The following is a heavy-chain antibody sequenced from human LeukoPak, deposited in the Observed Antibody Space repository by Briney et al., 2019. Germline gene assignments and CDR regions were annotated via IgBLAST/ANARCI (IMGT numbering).Heavy chain of an antibody. D-gene: IGHD2-21*02. V-gene: IGHV1-18*01. CDR2: ISAYNGNT. Sequence: ASVKVSCKASGYTFTSYGISWVRQAPGQGLEWMGWISAYNGNTNYAQKLQGRVTMTTDTSTSTAYMELRSLRSDDTAVYYCARELRLVVVTAPPIGMDVWAKGPRSPSP. J-gene: IGHJ6*02. CDR3: ARELRLVVVTAPPIGMDV. CDR1: GYTFTSYG.